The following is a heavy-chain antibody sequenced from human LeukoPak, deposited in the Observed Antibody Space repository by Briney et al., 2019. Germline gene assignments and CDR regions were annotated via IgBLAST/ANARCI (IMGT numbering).Heavy chain of an antibody. CDR3: ACRDLTTAWSYP. J-gene: IGHJ5*02. CDR2: TYPGDSRT. V-gene: IGHV5-51*01. Sequence: GESLKISCKGIGYSFATYWIGWVRQLPGKGMEWMGVTYPGDSRTRYNPSFEGQVTISVDKSINTAYLQWVSLKASDSAMYYCACRDLTTAWSYPWGQGTLVTVSS. D-gene: IGHD1-14*01. CDR1: GYSFATYW.